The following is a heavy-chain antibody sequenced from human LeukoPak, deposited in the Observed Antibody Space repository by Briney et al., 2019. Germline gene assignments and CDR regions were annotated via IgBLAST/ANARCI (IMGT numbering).Heavy chain of an antibody. D-gene: IGHD3-22*01. J-gene: IGHJ4*02. Sequence: ASVKVSCKASGYTFTSYYMHWVRQAPGQGLEWMGIINPSGGSTSYAQKFQGRVTMTRDKSISTAYLQWSSLKASDTAMYYCARPGYDSSGSEIAFDYWGQGTLVTVSS. CDR3: ARPGYDSSGSEIAFDY. CDR1: GYTFTSYY. V-gene: IGHV1-46*01. CDR2: INPSGGST.